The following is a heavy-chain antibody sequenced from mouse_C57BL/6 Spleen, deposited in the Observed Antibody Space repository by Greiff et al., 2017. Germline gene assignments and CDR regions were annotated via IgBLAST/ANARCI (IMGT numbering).Heavy chain of an antibody. Sequence: QVQLQQPGAELVRPGTSVTLSCKASGYTFTSYWMPWVKQRPGQGLEWIGVIDPSDSYTNYNQKFKGKATLTVDTSSSTAYMQLSSLTSEDSAVYYCASDDGYPYYFDYWGQGTTLTVSS. J-gene: IGHJ2*01. CDR3: ASDDGYPYYFDY. CDR2: IDPSDSYT. D-gene: IGHD2-3*01. V-gene: IGHV1-59*01. CDR1: GYTFTSYW.